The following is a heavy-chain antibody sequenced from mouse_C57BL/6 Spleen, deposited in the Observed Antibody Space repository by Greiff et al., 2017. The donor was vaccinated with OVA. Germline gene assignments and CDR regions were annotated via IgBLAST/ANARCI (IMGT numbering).Heavy chain of an antibody. CDR3: ARDPPYYYGSSHWYFDV. CDR1: GYSITSGYY. CDR2: ISYDGSN. J-gene: IGHJ1*03. D-gene: IGHD1-1*01. Sequence: VQLKESGPGLVKPSQSLSLTCSVTGYSITSGYYWNWIRQFPGNKLEWMGYISYDGSNNYNPSLKNRISITRDTSKNQFFLKLNSVTTEDTATYYCARDPPYYYGSSHWYFDVWGTGTTVTVSS. V-gene: IGHV3-6*01.